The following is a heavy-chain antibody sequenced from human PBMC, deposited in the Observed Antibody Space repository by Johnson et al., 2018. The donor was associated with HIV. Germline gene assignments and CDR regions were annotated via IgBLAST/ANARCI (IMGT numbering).Heavy chain of an antibody. J-gene: IGHJ3*02. Sequence: HLVESGGTLVQPGGSLRLSCAASGFTFSDHYMDWVRQAPGKGLEWVGRIRNKAKSYTTEDAASVKGRFIISRDDSKNSLYLQMNSLKTEDAAVYYCARCYYDSGGYADAFDIWGQGTMVTVSS. CDR1: GFTFSDHY. CDR3: ARCYYDSGGYADAFDI. V-gene: IGHV3-72*01. D-gene: IGHD3-22*01. CDR2: IRNKAKSYTT.